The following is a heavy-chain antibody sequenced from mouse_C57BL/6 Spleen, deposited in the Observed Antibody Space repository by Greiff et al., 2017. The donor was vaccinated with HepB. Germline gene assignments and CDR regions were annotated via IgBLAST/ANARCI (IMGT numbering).Heavy chain of an antibody. V-gene: IGHV1-15*01. CDR1: GYTFTDYD. D-gene: IGHD3-1*01. Sequence: VQLQQSGAELVRPGASVTLSCKASGYTFTDYDMHWVKQTPVHGLEWIGAIDPDTGGTAYNQKFKGKAILTADKSSSTAYMELRSLTSEDSAVYYCTREGLVGYFDVWGTGTTVTVSS. CDR3: TREGLVGYFDV. CDR2: IDPDTGGT. J-gene: IGHJ1*03.